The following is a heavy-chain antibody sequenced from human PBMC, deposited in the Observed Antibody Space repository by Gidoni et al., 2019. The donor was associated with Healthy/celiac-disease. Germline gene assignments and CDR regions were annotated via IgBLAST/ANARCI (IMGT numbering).Heavy chain of an antibody. CDR1: GFTFSSYS. CDR2: ISSSSSYI. D-gene: IGHD5-12*01. V-gene: IGHV3-21*01. J-gene: IGHJ1*01. Sequence: EVQLVESGGGLVKPGGSLRLSCAASGFTFSSYSMNWVRQAPGKGLEWVSSISSSSSYIYYADSVKGRFTISRDNAKNSLYLQMNSLRAEDTAVYYCARGGDGYNLLTGEYFQHWGQGTLVTVSS. CDR3: ARGGDGYNLLTGEYFQH.